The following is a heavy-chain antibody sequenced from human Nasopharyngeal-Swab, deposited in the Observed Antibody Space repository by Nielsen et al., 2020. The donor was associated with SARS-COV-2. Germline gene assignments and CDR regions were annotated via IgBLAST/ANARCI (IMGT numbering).Heavy chain of an antibody. CDR2: IKSKTDGGTT. Sequence: GGSLRLSCAASGFTSSNAWMSWVRQAPGKGLEWVGRIKSKTDGGTTDYAAPVKGRFTISRDDSKNTLYLQMNSLKTEDTAVYYCTTDYTLVPAAKMSGPNDAFDIWGQGTMVTVSS. CDR3: TTDYTLVPAAKMSGPNDAFDI. J-gene: IGHJ3*02. V-gene: IGHV3-15*01. D-gene: IGHD2-2*01. CDR1: GFTSSNAW.